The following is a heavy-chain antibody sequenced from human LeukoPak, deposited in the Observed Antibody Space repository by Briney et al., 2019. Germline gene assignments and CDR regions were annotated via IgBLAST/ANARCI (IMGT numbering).Heavy chain of an antibody. CDR1: GDSVSSDSAA. V-gene: IGHV6-1*01. CDR3: ARDTSMALDY. D-gene: IGHD5-18*01. J-gene: IGHJ4*02. Sequence: SQTLSLTCALSGDSVSSDSAAWNWIRQSPSRGLEWLGRTYYRSKWYSDYAVSVKSRISINADTSKNQVSLQLNSVTPEDTAVYFCARDTSMALDYWGQGTLVTVSS. CDR2: TYYRSKWYS.